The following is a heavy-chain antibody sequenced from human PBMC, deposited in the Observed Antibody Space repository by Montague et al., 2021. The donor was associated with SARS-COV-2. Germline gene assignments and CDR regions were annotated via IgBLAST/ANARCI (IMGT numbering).Heavy chain of an antibody. CDR2: ISSESAYI. CDR3: ARFETSKFYSSGMDV. Sequence: SLRLSCAASGFTFSSISMNWVRQAPGKRLEWVSSISSESAYIVYAESVRGRFTISRDNAQNLLYLQMNSLRAEDTAVYYCARFETSKFYSSGMDVWGQGTTATASS. D-gene: IGHD2-15*01. J-gene: IGHJ6*02. V-gene: IGHV3-21*01. CDR1: GFTFSSIS.